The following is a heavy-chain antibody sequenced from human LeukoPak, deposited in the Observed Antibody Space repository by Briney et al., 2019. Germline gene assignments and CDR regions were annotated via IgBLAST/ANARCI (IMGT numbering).Heavy chain of an antibody. CDR1: GFTVRDNY. V-gene: IGHV3-53*01. Sequence: SGGSLRLSCAASGFTVRDNYMSWVRQAPGKGLESVSVISNGGDTYYADSVKGRFTISRDISKNTLYLQMNSLRVEDTAVYYCAKGSPAPDYWGQGILVTVS. J-gene: IGHJ4*02. CDR2: ISNGGDT. CDR3: AKGSPAPDY.